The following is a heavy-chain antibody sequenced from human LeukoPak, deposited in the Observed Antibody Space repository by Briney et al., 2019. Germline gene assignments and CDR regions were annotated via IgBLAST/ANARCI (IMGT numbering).Heavy chain of an antibody. J-gene: IGHJ4*02. V-gene: IGHV3-30*02. CDR3: AKATHSGYARGPNGDY. CDR1: GFTFSSYG. D-gene: IGHD5-12*01. CDR2: IRYDGGNK. Sequence: PGGSLRLSCAASGFTFSSYGMHWVRQAPDKGLEWVAFIRYDGGNKDFADSVKGRFTISRDNSKNTLYLQMNSLRTDDTAVYYCAKATHSGYARGPNGDYWGQGTLVIVSS.